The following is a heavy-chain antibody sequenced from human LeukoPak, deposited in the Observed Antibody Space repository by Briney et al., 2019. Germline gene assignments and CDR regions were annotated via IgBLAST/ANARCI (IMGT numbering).Heavy chain of an antibody. CDR2: IYYSGST. Sequence: SETLSLTCTVSGGSISSYYWSWIRQPPGKGLEWIAYIYYSGSTDYNPSLKSRVTISLDTSKNQFSLKLSSVTAADTAVYYCARVVPYCSSTSCTGWFDPWGQGTLVTVSS. CDR3: ARVVPYCSSTSCTGWFDP. CDR1: GGSISSYY. V-gene: IGHV4-59*12. J-gene: IGHJ5*02. D-gene: IGHD2-2*01.